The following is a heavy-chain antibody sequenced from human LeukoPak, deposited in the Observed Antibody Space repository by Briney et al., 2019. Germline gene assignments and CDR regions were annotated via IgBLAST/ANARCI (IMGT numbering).Heavy chain of an antibody. CDR1: DFTFSAYT. CDR3: ARDSDYGDYFDH. CDR2: ISSSRTYI. J-gene: IGHJ4*02. D-gene: IGHD4-17*01. V-gene: IGHV3-21*06. Sequence: GGSLRLSCAASDFTFSAYTMNWIRLAPGKGLEWVSSISSSRTYIYYAHSVKGRFTISRDNAKNSLYLQMNSLRAEDTALYFCARDSDYGDYFDHWGQGTLVTVSP.